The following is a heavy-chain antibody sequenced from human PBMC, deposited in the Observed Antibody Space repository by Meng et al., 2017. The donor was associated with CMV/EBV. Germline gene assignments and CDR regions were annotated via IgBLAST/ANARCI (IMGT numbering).Heavy chain of an antibody. CDR2: ISAYNGNT. CDR1: GYTFTSYG. Sequence: QVQLVESGAEVKKPVASVKVSCKASGYTFTSYGISWVRQAPGQGLEWMGWISAYNGNTNYAQKLQGRVTMTTDTSTSTAYKELRSLRSDDTAVYYCARVMLHYYDSSGYLDYWGQGTLVTVSS. CDR3: ARVMLHYYDSSGYLDY. V-gene: IGHV1-18*01. D-gene: IGHD3-22*01. J-gene: IGHJ4*02.